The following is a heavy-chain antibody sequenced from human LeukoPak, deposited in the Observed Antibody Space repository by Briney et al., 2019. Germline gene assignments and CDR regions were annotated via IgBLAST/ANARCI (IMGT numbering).Heavy chain of an antibody. J-gene: IGHJ3*02. CDR1: GFTFSSYS. V-gene: IGHV3-21*01. D-gene: IGHD1-26*01. CDR3: ARDLSSWGATLYGVFDI. CDR2: ITSSSTYI. Sequence: GGSLRLSCAASGFTFSSYSMNWVRQAPGKGLEWVSSITSSSTYIYYADSVKGRFTIFRDNAKNSLYLQMNSLRAEDTAVYYCARDLSSWGATLYGVFDIWGQGTMVTVSS.